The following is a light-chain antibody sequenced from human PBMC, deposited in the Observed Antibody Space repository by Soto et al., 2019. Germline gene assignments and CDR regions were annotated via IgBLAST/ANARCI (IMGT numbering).Light chain of an antibody. CDR2: DVS. J-gene: IGLJ1*01. Sequence: QSVLTQPASVSGSPGQSITISCTGTSSDVGAYNYDSWYQQYPGEAPKVIIYDVSHRPAGVSNRFSGSKSGNTASLTFFGLQTQDEADYYCSSYTSATTYVFGTGTKVTVL. V-gene: IGLV2-14*01. CDR1: SSDVGAYNY. CDR3: SSYTSATTYV.